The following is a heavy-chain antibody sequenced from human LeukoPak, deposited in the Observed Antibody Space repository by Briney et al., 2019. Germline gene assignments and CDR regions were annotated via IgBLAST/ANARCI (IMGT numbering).Heavy chain of an antibody. CDR3: TREPGYSIGWGIDN. Sequence: GGSLRLSCAASGFTFSSYAMSWVRQAPEKGLEWVSTIGGSDGSTDYADSVKGRFTISRDNFKHTLYLQMKSLRVEDTAVYYCTREPGYSIGWGIDNWGQGTLVTVSS. J-gene: IGHJ4*02. CDR1: GFTFSSYA. V-gene: IGHV3-23*01. CDR2: IGGSDGST. D-gene: IGHD6-19*01.